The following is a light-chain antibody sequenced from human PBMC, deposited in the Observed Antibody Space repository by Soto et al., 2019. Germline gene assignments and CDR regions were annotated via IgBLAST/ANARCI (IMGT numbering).Light chain of an antibody. J-gene: IGKJ4*01. CDR3: QQYASSPLT. CDR1: QSVGRNY. V-gene: IGKV3-20*01. CDR2: GAS. Sequence: EIVLTQSPGTLSVSPGERATLSCRASQSVGRNYLAWYQQKPGQAPRLLIYGASNSATGITDRFSGSGSGTDSTLTISRLEPEDFAVYYCQQYASSPLTFGGGTKVETK.